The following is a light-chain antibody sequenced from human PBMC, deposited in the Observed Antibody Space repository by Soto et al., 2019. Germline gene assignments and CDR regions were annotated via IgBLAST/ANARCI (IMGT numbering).Light chain of an antibody. Sequence: DTQLTQSPSFLSASVGDRVTIACRASQDVSRSVGWYQQKPGTAPKLLISAASTLNSGVPSRFSGSGSGTDFTLTISSLQPEDFATYYCQQLWTYPLTFGGGPKVAI. V-gene: IGKV1-9*01. CDR2: AAS. CDR1: QDVSRS. CDR3: QQLWTYPLT. J-gene: IGKJ4*01.